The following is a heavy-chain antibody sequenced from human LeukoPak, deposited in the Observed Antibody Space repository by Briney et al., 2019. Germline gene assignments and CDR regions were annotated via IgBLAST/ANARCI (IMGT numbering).Heavy chain of an antibody. Sequence: SQTLSLTCSVSGGSISSGDYYWSWIRQPPGKGLEWIGYIYYSGSTYYNPSLKSRVTISVDTSKNQFSLRLSSVTAAGTAVYYCARLDSSGYYPTYYFDYWGQGTLVTVSS. CDR1: GGSISSGDYY. CDR2: IYYSGST. J-gene: IGHJ4*02. D-gene: IGHD3-22*01. CDR3: ARLDSSGYYPTYYFDY. V-gene: IGHV4-30-4*01.